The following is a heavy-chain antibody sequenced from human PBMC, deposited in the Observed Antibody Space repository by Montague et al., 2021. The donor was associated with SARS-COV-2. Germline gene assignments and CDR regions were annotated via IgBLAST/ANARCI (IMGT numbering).Heavy chain of an antibody. J-gene: IGHJ4*02. Sequence: PALVKPTQTLTLTCTFSGFSLSTDGVGVGWIRQPPGKALEWLALIYLDDDKRYKPGLQSRLTITKGTSENQVVLTMTNMDPVDTATYYCAHSYYSGSRSSASDVFDYWGQGTLVTVSS. D-gene: IGHD3-10*01. CDR3: AHSYYSGSRSSASDVFDY. V-gene: IGHV2-5*02. CDR2: IYLDDDK. CDR1: GFSLSTDGVG.